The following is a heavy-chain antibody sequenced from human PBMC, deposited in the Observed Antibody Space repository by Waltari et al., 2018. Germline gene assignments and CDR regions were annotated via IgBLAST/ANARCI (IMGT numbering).Heavy chain of an antibody. CDR2: INHSGGT. J-gene: IGHJ3*02. Sequence: QVQLQESGPGLVKPSETLSLTCTVSGYSISSGYYWGWIRQPPGKGLEWIGSINHSGGTYYNPALKSRVTISVDTSKNQFSLKLSSVTAADTAVYYCARQLLTGYYKDAFDIWGQGTMVTVSS. CDR1: GYSISSGYY. CDR3: ARQLLTGYYKDAFDI. V-gene: IGHV4-38-2*02. D-gene: IGHD3-9*01.